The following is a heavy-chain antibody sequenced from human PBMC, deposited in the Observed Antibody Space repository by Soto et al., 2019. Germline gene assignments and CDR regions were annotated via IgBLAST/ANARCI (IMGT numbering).Heavy chain of an antibody. Sequence: QITLKESGPTLVRPTQTLTLTCAFSGFSLSTSGVGVGWIRQPPGKALEWLAVIYWDDSKHYSPSLRSRLTITKDTSKNQVVLTMTNMDHMETGTYYCAHKGPEDWPLDYWGQGTLVTVSS. V-gene: IGHV2-5*02. J-gene: IGHJ4*02. CDR2: IYWDDSK. D-gene: IGHD3-9*01. CDR3: AHKGPEDWPLDY. CDR1: GFSLSTSGVG.